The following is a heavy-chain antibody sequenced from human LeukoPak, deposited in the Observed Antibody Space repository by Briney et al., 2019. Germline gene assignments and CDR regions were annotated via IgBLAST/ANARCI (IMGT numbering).Heavy chain of an antibody. CDR1: GYTFTSYD. Sequence: ASVKVSCKASGYTFTSYDINWVRQATGQGLEWMGWMNPNSGNTGYAQKFQGRVTMTRDTSISTAYMELSRLRSDDTAVYYCARKGLREYNWFDPWGQGTLVTVSS. CDR2: MNPNSGNT. V-gene: IGHV1-8*01. D-gene: IGHD3-16*01. CDR3: ARKGLREYNWFDP. J-gene: IGHJ5*02.